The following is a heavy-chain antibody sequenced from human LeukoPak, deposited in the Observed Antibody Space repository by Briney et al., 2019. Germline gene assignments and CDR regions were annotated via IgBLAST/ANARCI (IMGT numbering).Heavy chain of an antibody. D-gene: IGHD4-23*01. CDR2: IYYSGST. J-gene: IGHJ5*02. V-gene: IGHV4-39*07. CDR3: ARSYGGNWFDP. CDR1: GGSISSSTYY. Sequence: SETLSLTCTVSGGSISSSTYYWGWIRQPPGKGLEWLGSIYYSGSTYYNPSLKSRLTISVDTSKNQFSLKLSSVTAVDTAVYYCARSYGGNWFDPWGQGTLVTVSS.